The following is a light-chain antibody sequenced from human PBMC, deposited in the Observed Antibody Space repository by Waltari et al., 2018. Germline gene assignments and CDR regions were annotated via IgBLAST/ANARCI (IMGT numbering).Light chain of an antibody. Sequence: QSALTQPASVSGSPGQSITIPCTGSSSYVGAYNYVSWYQHHPGKAPQLIISDVSDRPSGVSDRFSGSKSGNTASLSISGLRADDEANYYCSSYTSVNTVVFGGGTKVTVL. J-gene: IGLJ2*01. CDR3: SSYTSVNTVV. V-gene: IGLV2-14*03. CDR1: SSYVGAYNY. CDR2: DVS.